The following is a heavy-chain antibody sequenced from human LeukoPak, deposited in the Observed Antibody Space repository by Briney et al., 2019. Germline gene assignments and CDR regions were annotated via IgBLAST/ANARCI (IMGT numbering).Heavy chain of an antibody. CDR3: ARVGYVRAFDI. CDR2: ISSNGGST. J-gene: IGHJ3*02. D-gene: IGHD2-8*01. V-gene: IGHV3-64*01. CDR1: GFTFSSYA. Sequence: GGSLRLSCAASGFTFSSYAMHWVRQAPGKGLEYVSAISSNGGSTYYANSVKGRFTISRDNSKNTLYLQMGSLRAEDMAVYYCARVGYVRAFDIWGQGTMVTLSS.